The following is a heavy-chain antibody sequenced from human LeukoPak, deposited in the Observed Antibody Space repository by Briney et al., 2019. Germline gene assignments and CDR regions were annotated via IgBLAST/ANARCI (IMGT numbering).Heavy chain of an antibody. Sequence: PSETLSLTCTVSGGSISSSSYYWGWIRQPPGKGLEWIGSIYYSGSTYYNPSLKSRVTISVDTSKNQFSLQLNSVTPEDTAVYYCARAPGYRSGWYPAHYYMDVWGKGTTVTVSS. V-gene: IGHV4-39*01. CDR1: GGSISSSSYY. D-gene: IGHD6-19*01. CDR2: IYYSGST. J-gene: IGHJ6*03. CDR3: ARAPGYRSGWYPAHYYMDV.